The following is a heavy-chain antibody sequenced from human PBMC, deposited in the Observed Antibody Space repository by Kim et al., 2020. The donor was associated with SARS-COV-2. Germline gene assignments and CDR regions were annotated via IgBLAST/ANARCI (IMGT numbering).Heavy chain of an antibody. CDR1: GFSVDSHF. CDR3: ARGQTSFTTGWYVDF. CDR2: IYSGGNT. J-gene: IGHJ4*02. Sequence: GGSLRLSCAASGFSVDSHFMTWVRQSAVKGLEWVSVIYSGGNTFYADSVKGRFIISRDISKNTLDLQMSSLRVEDTAIYYCARGQTSFTTGWYVDFWGQGTRVTVSS. V-gene: IGHV3-53*05. D-gene: IGHD6-19*01.